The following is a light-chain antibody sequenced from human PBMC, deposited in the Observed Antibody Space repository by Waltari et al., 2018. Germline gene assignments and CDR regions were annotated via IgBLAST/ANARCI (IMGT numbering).Light chain of an antibody. CDR2: KAH. CDR3: HQYNSYRYT. Sequence: DIQLTQSPSPLSVSVGDRVPLTCPASQSISSWLAWYPQKTGTAPKLPISKAHSLDSVVPSRSRGSRSGTVFTRTSSSLQPHDSASSYYHQYNSYRYTFGQCSKLEN. CDR1: QSISSW. J-gene: IGKJ2*01. V-gene: IGKV1-5*03.